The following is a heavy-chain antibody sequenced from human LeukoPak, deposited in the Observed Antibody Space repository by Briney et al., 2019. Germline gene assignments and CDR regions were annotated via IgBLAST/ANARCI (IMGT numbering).Heavy chain of an antibody. Sequence: GGSLRLSCAASGFAFSAYAMNWVRQAPGKGLEWVSYISTSSRTVFYADSVKGRFTISRDNARNSLYLQMNSLRAEDTAVYYCARIYYGSGTYYNTIDYWGQGTLVTVSS. CDR3: ARIYYGSGTYYNTIDY. CDR2: ISTSSRTV. CDR1: GFAFSAYA. D-gene: IGHD3-10*01. J-gene: IGHJ4*02. V-gene: IGHV3-48*01.